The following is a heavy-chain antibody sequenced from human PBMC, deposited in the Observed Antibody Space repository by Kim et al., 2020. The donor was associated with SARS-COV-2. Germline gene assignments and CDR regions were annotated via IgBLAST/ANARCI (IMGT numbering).Heavy chain of an antibody. Sequence: GGSLRLSCAASGFTFSSYGMHWVRQAPGKGLEWVAVISYDGSNKYYADSVKGRFTISRDNSKNTLYLQMNSLIAEDTAVYYCAKAEAYDYLAQGTLATVS. J-gene: IGHJ4*02. CDR3: AKAEAYDY. CDR2: ISYDGSNK. CDR1: GFTFSSYG. V-gene: IGHV3-30*18.